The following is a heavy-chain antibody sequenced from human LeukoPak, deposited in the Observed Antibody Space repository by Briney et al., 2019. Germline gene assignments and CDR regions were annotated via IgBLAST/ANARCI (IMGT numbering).Heavy chain of an antibody. Sequence: GGSLRLSCAVSGFTFTKYAMTWVRQAPGEGLEWVSAISDSGGSTYYADSVKGRFTISRDNSKNTLYLQMNSLRAEDTAVYYCAKGGITMTDYYFDYWGQGTLVTVSS. CDR1: GFTFTKYA. J-gene: IGHJ4*02. CDR3: AKGGITMTDYYFDY. CDR2: ISDSGGST. D-gene: IGHD1-14*01. V-gene: IGHV3-23*01.